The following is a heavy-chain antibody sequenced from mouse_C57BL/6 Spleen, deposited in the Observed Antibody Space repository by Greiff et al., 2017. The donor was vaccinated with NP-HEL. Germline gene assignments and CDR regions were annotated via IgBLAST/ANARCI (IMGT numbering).Heavy chain of an antibody. CDR2: IYIGNGYT. CDR1: GYTFTSYG. D-gene: IGHD1-1*01. Sequence: VQLKDSGAELVRPGSSLKMSCKTSGYTFTSYGINWVKQRPGQGLEWIGYIYIGNGYTEYNEKFKGKATLTSDTSSSTAYMQLSSLTSEDSAIYFCARWADYYGSSFDYWGQGTTLTVSS. CDR3: ARWADYYGSSFDY. J-gene: IGHJ2*01. V-gene: IGHV1-58*01.